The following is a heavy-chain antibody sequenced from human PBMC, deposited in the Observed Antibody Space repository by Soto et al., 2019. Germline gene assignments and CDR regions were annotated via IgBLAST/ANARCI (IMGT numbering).Heavy chain of an antibody. Sequence: SETPSLTCSVSGGSVSSDRNYWSWIRQSPGRGLEWIGYIYYSGTTNYNPSLKSRVTITRDTSKNQFSLKMTSVTAADTAVFYGGRDQNDFLTVYHGFDPGGQGIVVPVSS. D-gene: IGHD3-9*01. CDR3: GRDQNDFLTVYHGFDP. V-gene: IGHV4-61*01. CDR2: IYYSGTT. J-gene: IGHJ5*02. CDR1: GGSVSSDRNY.